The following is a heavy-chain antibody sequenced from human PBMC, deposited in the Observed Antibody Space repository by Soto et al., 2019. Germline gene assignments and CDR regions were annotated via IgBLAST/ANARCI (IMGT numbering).Heavy chain of an antibody. J-gene: IGHJ4*02. CDR2: IIPIFGTA. D-gene: IGHD3-22*01. CDR3: ASDLRDSSGYFL. CDR1: GGTFSSYA. V-gene: IGHV1-69*13. Sequence: ASVKVSCKASGGTFSSYAISWVRQAPGQGLEWMGGIIPIFGTANYAQKFQGRVTITADESTSTAYMELSSLRSEDTAVYYCASDLRDSSGYFLWGQGTLVTVSS.